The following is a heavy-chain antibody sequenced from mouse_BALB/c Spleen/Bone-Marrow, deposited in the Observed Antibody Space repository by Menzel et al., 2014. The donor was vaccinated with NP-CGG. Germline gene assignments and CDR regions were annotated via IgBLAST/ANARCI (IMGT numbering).Heavy chain of an antibody. Sequence: DVKLQESGPALVKPGASMKISCKASGYSFTDYTMNWVKQSHGKNLGWIGLINPYNGGTTYNQKFKGKATLTVDKSSSTAYMELLSLTSEDSAVYYCARRDYYDYAWFAYWGQGTLVTVSA. CDR3: ARRDYYDYAWFAY. CDR2: INPYNGGT. J-gene: IGHJ3*01. V-gene: IGHV1-18*01. CDR1: GYSFTDYT. D-gene: IGHD2-4*01.